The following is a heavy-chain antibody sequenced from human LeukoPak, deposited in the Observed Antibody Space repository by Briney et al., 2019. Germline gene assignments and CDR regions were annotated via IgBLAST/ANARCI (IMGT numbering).Heavy chain of an antibody. J-gene: IGHJ6*03. V-gene: IGHV1-18*01. CDR2: ISAYNGNT. Sequence: AAVKVSCKASGYTFTSYGISWVRQAPGQGLEWMGWISAYNGNTNYAQKLQGRVTMTTDTSTSTAYMELRSLRSDDTAVYYCARDLRSALYYYGSGRYYYMDVWGKGTTVTISS. CDR1: GYTFTSYG. D-gene: IGHD3-10*01. CDR3: ARDLRSALYYYGSGRYYYMDV.